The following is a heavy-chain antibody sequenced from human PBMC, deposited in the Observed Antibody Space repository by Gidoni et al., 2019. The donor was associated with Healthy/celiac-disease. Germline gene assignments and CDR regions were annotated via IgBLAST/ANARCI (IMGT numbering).Heavy chain of an antibody. D-gene: IGHD3-22*01. V-gene: IGHV3-30-3*01. Sequence: QVQLVASGGGVVQPGRSLRLSCAASGFTFSSYAMHWVRQAPGKGLEWVAVISYDGSNKYYADSVKGRFTISRDNSKNTLYLQMNSLRAEDTAVYYCAREPLAGTMIVVVITPPDYWGQGTLVTVSS. J-gene: IGHJ4*02. CDR3: AREPLAGTMIVVVITPPDY. CDR2: ISYDGSNK. CDR1: GFTFSSYA.